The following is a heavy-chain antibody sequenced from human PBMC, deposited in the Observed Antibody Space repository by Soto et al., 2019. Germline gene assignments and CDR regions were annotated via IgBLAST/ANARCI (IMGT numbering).Heavy chain of an antibody. CDR2: IYYSGST. D-gene: IGHD3-3*01. Sequence: SETLSLTCTVSGGSISSSSYYWGWIRQPPGKGLEWIGSIYYSGSTYYNPSLKSRVTISVDTSKNQFSLKLSSVTAADTAVYYCARHVSNYDFWSGCWFDPWGQGTLVTVSS. J-gene: IGHJ5*02. V-gene: IGHV4-39*01. CDR1: GGSISSSSYY. CDR3: ARHVSNYDFWSGCWFDP.